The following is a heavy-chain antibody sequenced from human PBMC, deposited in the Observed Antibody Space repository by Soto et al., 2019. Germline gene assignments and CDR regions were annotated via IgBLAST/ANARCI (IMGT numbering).Heavy chain of an antibody. D-gene: IGHD1-26*01. Sequence: EVQLVESGGGLVQPGGSLRLSCAASGFTFSSYDMHWVRQSSGKGLEWVSSIGTAGDTYYSGSVKGRFTVSRENAKNALYLQMNSLRAGHTAVSHCTTRKFRSNYYSGMDVWGQGITVTVSS. CDR2: IGTAGDT. CDR1: GFTFSSYD. CDR3: TTRKFRSNYYSGMDV. J-gene: IGHJ6*02. V-gene: IGHV3-13*04.